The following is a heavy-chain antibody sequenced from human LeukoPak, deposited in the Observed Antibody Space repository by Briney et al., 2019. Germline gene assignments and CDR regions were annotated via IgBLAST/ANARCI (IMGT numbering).Heavy chain of an antibody. V-gene: IGHV3-7*03. CDR3: ARGRLRSGSYYNGAFDY. D-gene: IGHD3-10*01. J-gene: IGHJ4*02. Sequence: GGSLRLSCAASGFTFSSYWMSWVRQAPGKGLEWVANIKQDGSEKYNVDSVKGRFTISRDNAKNSLYLQMNSLRAEDTAVYYCARGRLRSGSYYNGAFDYWGQGTLVTVSS. CDR1: GFTFSSYW. CDR2: IKQDGSEK.